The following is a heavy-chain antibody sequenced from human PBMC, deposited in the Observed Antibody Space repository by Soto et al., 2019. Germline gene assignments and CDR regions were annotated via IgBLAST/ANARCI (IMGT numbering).Heavy chain of an antibody. J-gene: IGHJ3*01. V-gene: IGHV3-20*04. CDR3: VRDHRRYSGYDDAFDV. Sequence: GGSLRLSCASSGFTFLEYGMILVRQVPGKGLEWVSGISWNGGRTGYEDSVRGRFTISRDTAKNLLFLQMNSLRVEDTALYYCVRDHRRYSGYDDAFDVWGQGTVVT. CDR2: ISWNGGRT. D-gene: IGHD5-12*01. CDR1: GFTFLEYG.